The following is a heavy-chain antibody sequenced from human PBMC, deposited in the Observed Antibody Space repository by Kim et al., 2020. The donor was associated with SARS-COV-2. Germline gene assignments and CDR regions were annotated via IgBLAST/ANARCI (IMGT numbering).Heavy chain of an antibody. CDR2: IYYSGST. J-gene: IGHJ4*02. CDR3: ARHQSHIIAARHNHPRFDY. D-gene: IGHD6-6*01. V-gene: IGHV4-39*01. Sequence: SETLSLTCTVSGGSISSSSYYWGWIRQPPGKGLEWIGSIYYSGSTYYNPSLKSRVTITVDTSKNQFSLKLSSVTAADTAVYYCARHQSHIIAARHNHPRFDYWGQGTLVTVSS. CDR1: GGSISSSSYY.